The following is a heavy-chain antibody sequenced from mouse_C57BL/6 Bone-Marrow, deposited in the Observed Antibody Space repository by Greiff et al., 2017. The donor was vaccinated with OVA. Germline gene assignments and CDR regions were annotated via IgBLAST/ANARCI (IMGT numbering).Heavy chain of an antibody. D-gene: IGHD2-5*01. CDR1: GYTFTSYW. Sequence: QVQLQQPGTELVKPGASVKLSCKASGYTFTSYWMHWVKQRPGQGLEWIGNINPSNGGTNYNEKFKSKATQTVDKSSSTAYMQLSSLTSEDTAVYYCARKEQSNIFDYWGQGTTLTVSS. J-gene: IGHJ2*01. CDR3: ARKEQSNIFDY. CDR2: INPSNGGT. V-gene: IGHV1-53*01.